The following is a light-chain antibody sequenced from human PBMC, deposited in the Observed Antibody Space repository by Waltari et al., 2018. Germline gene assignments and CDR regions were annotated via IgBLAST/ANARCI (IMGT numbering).Light chain of an antibody. V-gene: IGLV1-51*01. CDR3: GTWDSSLKAVV. CDR1: SPNIENNY. CDR2: DDY. Sequence: QSVLTQPPSVSAAPGQKVTVSCSGSSPNIENNYVSWYQQLPGTAPKLLIYDDYERPSGIPDRFSGSKSGTSATLGITGLQTGDEADYYCGTWDSSLKAVVFGGGTKLTVL. J-gene: IGLJ3*02.